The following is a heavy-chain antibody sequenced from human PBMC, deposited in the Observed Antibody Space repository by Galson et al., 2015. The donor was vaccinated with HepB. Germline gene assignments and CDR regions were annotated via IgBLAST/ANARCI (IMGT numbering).Heavy chain of an antibody. Sequence: SLRLSCAASGFTFSSYWMSWVRQAPGKGLEWVANIKQDGSDKYYVDSVRGRFTISRDNAKNSLYLQMNSLRAEDTAVYYCARARWITGAYYSYFDYWGQGTLLTVSS. CDR3: ARARWITGAYYSYFDY. CDR2: IKQDGSDK. J-gene: IGHJ4*02. V-gene: IGHV3-7*01. CDR1: GFTFSSYW. D-gene: IGHD2/OR15-2a*01.